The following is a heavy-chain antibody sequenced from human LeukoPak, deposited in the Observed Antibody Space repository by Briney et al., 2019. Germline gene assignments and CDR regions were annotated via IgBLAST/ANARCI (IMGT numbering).Heavy chain of an antibody. CDR2: ISAYNDNT. CDR1: GYTFTNYG. D-gene: IGHD2-2*01. V-gene: IGHV1-18*01. Sequence: ASVKVSCKASGYTFTNYGINWVRQAPGQGLEWMGWISAYNDNTNYAQKLQGRVTMTTDTSTSTAYTELRSLRSDDTAVYYCARGRSSATCYHGIGWFDPWGQGTLVTVSS. J-gene: IGHJ5*02. CDR3: ARGRSSATCYHGIGWFDP.